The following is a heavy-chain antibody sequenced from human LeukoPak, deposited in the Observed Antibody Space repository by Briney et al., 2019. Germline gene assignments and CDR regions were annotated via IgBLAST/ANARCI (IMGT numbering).Heavy chain of an antibody. CDR1: GFTLSSYA. CDR2: IRGSGDST. J-gene: IGHJ4*02. V-gene: IGHV3-23*01. CDR3: AKHQPSYSSSWYSYPDC. D-gene: IGHD6-13*01. Sequence: GGSLRLSCAASGFTLSSYAMSWVRQAPGKGLEWVSAIRGSGDSTFYADSVKGRFTISRDNSKNTLYLQMNSLRAEDTAVYYCAKHQPSYSSSWYSYPDCWGQGTLVTVSS.